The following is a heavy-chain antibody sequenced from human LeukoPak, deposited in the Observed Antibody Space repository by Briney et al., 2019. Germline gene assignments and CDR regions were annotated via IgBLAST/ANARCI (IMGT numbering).Heavy chain of an antibody. J-gene: IGHJ6*03. V-gene: IGHV4-39*07. Sequence: SETLSLTCTVSGGSISSSRDYWAWLRQPPGKGLEWIANIYYSGSTYYSPSLKSRVTISVDTSKNQFSLKLSSVTAADTAVYYCARVIQRLSGSYYYYMDVWGKGTTVTVSS. CDR3: ARVIQRLSGSYYYYMDV. CDR1: GGSISSSRDY. CDR2: IYYSGST. D-gene: IGHD1-26*01.